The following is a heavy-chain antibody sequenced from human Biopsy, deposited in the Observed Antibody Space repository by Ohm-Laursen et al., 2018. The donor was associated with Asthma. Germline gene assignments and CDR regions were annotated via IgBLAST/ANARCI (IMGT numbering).Heavy chain of an antibody. CDR2: LIPVLGTP. Sequence: SSVNVSCKASGDSFSNYAISWVRQAPGQGLEWMGGLIPVLGTPDHAQMFEGRVTITADESTSTAYMELSSLSSEDTAVYYGARGYSGSDRIVYYYSGLEVWGQGTTVTVSS. CDR3: ARGYSGSDRIVYYYSGLEV. CDR1: GDSFSNYA. J-gene: IGHJ6*02. D-gene: IGHD5-12*01. V-gene: IGHV1-69*01.